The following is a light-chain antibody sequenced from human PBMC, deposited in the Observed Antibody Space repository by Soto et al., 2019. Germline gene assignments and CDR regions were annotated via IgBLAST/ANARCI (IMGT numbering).Light chain of an antibody. V-gene: IGLV4-69*01. Sequence: QSVLTQSPSASASLGASVNLTCTLSSGHSSYAIAWHQQQPEKGPRYLMKLNSDGSHSKGDGIPDRFSGSSSGAERYLTISSLQSEDEADYYCQTWGSGPVVFGGGTKLTVL. CDR3: QTWGSGPVV. J-gene: IGLJ2*01. CDR2: LNSDGSH. CDR1: SGHSSYA.